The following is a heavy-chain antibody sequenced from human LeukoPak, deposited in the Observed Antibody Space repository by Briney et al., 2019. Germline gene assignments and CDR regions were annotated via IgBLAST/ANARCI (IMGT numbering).Heavy chain of an antibody. J-gene: IGHJ4*02. Sequence: PGGSLKLSCVASGFTFSDSTMHWVRQASGKGLEWVGHISSKASNYATTYAASVKGRFTISRDDSKNTAYLQINSLKTEDTAIYYCTRHERDCSGGRCSDYWGQGTPVTVPS. CDR1: GFTFSDST. CDR2: ISSKASNYAT. D-gene: IGHD2-15*01. V-gene: IGHV3-73*01. CDR3: TRHERDCSGGRCSDY.